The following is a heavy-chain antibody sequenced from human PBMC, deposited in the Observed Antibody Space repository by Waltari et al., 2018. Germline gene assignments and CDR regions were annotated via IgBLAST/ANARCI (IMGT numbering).Heavy chain of an antibody. Sequence: EVQLVESGGGLVQPGGSLNLSCAASGSPFSGSAMHWVRRASGKGLEWVGRIRSKANSYATAYAASVKGRFTISRDDSKNTAYLQMNSLKTEDTAVYYCTRHGGIAAPMDVWGKGTTVTISS. V-gene: IGHV3-73*02. CDR2: IRSKANSYAT. D-gene: IGHD6-13*01. CDR1: GSPFSGSA. CDR3: TRHGGIAAPMDV. J-gene: IGHJ6*03.